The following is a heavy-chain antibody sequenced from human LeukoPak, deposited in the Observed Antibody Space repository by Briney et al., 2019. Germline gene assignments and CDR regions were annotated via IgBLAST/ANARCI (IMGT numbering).Heavy chain of an antibody. V-gene: IGHV3-30-3*01. D-gene: IGHD2-15*01. Sequence: GRSLRLSCAASGFTFSSYAMHWVRQAPGRGLEWVAVISYDGSNKYYADSVKGRFTISRDNSKNTLYLQMNSLRPEDTAVYYCARDPYCSGGSCYSGASDIWGQGTMVTVSS. J-gene: IGHJ3*02. CDR3: ARDPYCSGGSCYSGASDI. CDR2: ISYDGSNK. CDR1: GFTFSSYA.